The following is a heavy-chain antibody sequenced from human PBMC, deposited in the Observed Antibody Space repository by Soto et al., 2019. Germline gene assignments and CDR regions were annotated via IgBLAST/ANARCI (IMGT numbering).Heavy chain of an antibody. J-gene: IGHJ4*02. D-gene: IGHD6-13*01. Sequence: KTSETLSLTCTVSGGSITSRSYYWGWIRQPPGKGLEWIGSIYYNGNAYYNPSLKSRVAVSVDTSKNQFSLKVTSVTATDTAVYYCARHKDTSSRYLLPDFWGQGTLVTVSS. CDR1: GGSITSRSYY. V-gene: IGHV4-39*01. CDR2: IYYNGNA. CDR3: ARHKDTSSRYLLPDF.